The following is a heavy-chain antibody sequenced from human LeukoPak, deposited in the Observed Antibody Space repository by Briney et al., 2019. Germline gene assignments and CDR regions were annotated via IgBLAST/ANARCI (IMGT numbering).Heavy chain of an antibody. CDR2: ISAYNGNT. Sequence: ASVKVSCKASGYTFTSYGISWVRQAPGQGLEWMGWISAYNGNTNYAQKLQGRVTMATDTSTSTAYMELRSLRSDDTAVYYCARVRSRRGIVVVITSAWFDPWGQGTLVTASS. J-gene: IGHJ5*02. CDR3: ARVRSRRGIVVVITSAWFDP. V-gene: IGHV1-18*01. CDR1: GYTFTSYG. D-gene: IGHD3-22*01.